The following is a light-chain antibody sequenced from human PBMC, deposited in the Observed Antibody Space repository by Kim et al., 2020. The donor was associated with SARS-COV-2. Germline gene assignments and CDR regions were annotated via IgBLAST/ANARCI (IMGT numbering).Light chain of an antibody. CDR1: NSNIGANT. Sequence: QSVLTQPPSASGTPGQRVTISCSGGNSNIGANTVNWYQQFTGTAPKLLIYANDRRPSGVPDRFSVSQSGNSASLAISGLQSEDEADYYCATWDVSLNAWVFGGGTKLTVL. V-gene: IGLV1-44*01. CDR3: ATWDVSLNAWV. J-gene: IGLJ3*02. CDR2: AND.